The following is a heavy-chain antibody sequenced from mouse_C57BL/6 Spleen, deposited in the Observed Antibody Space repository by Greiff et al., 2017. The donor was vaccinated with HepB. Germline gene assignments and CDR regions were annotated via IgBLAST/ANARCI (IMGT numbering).Heavy chain of an antibody. CDR1: GYTFTSYW. V-gene: IGHV1-50*01. Sequence: QVQLQQPGAELVKPGASVKLSCKASGYTFTSYWMQWVKQRPGQGLEWIGEIDPSDSYTNYNQKFKGKATLTVDTSSSTAYMQLSSLPSEDSAVYYCARGEWFAYWGQGTLVTVSA. J-gene: IGHJ3*01. CDR3: ARGEWFAY. CDR2: IDPSDSYT.